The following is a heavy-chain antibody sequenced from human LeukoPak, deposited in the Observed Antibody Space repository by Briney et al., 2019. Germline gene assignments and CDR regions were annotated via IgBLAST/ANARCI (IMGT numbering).Heavy chain of an antibody. D-gene: IGHD1-26*01. J-gene: IGHJ4*02. CDR1: GGSLSGYY. CDR3: ARVDYRGFTGYFDY. V-gene: IGHV4-59*01. Sequence: PSETLSLTCAVYGGSLSGYYWSWIRQPPGKGLECIGYIYYSGTTNYNPSLKSRVTISVDTSKNQFSLKLSSVTAADTAVYYCARVDYRGFTGYFDYWGQGTLVTVSS. CDR2: IYYSGTT.